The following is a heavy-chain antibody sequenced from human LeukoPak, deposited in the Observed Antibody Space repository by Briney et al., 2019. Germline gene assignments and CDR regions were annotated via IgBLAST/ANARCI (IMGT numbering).Heavy chain of an antibody. D-gene: IGHD6-13*01. J-gene: IGHJ3*02. Sequence: PGRSLRLSCAASGFTFSSHGMHWVRQAPGKGLEWVAVIWYDGSDKYYADSVKGRFSISRDNSKNTLYLQMNSLRAEDTAVYYCARDGGLYSSSWWDAFDIWGQGTMVTVST. CDR3: ARDGGLYSSSWWDAFDI. CDR1: GFTFSSHG. CDR2: IWYDGSDK. V-gene: IGHV3-33*01.